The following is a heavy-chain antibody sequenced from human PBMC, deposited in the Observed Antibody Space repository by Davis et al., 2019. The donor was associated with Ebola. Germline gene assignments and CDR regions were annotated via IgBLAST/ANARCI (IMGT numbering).Heavy chain of an antibody. D-gene: IGHD5-18*01. J-gene: IGHJ5*02. CDR3: ARDGRIQLWLPNWFDP. CDR1: GGTFSSYG. Sequence: ASVKVSCKASGGTFSSYGISWVRQAPGQGLEWMGWISAYNGNTNYAQKLQGRVTMTTDTSTSTAYMELRSLRSDDTAVYYCARDGRIQLWLPNWFDPWGQGTLVTVSS. CDR2: ISAYNGNT. V-gene: IGHV1-18*01.